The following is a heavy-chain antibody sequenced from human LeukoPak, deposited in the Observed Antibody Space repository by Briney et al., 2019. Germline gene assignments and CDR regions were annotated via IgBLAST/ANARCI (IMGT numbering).Heavy chain of an antibody. D-gene: IGHD1-1*01. CDR2: ISWNSGSI. CDR3: AKVGLYTFDAFDI. J-gene: IGHJ3*02. CDR1: GFTFDDYA. Sequence: PGGSLRLSCAASGFTFDDYAMHWVRQAPGKGLEWVSGISWNSGSIGYADSVKGRFTISRDNAKNSLYLQMNSLRAEDTALYYCAKVGLYTFDAFDIWGQGTTVTVSS. V-gene: IGHV3-9*01.